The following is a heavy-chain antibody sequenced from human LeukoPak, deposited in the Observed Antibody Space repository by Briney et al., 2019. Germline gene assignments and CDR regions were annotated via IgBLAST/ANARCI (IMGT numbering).Heavy chain of an antibody. J-gene: IGHJ4*02. V-gene: IGHV3-33*01. CDR2: IWYDDTNK. CDR1: GFTFSDYV. CDR3: ARGVDYYENSGTIDY. Sequence: GGSLRLSCTASGFTFSDYVMHWVRQPPGKGLEWVAIIWYDDTNKNYADSVNGRFTISRDNSKNTLSLQMNSLRAEDTAVYYCARGVDYYENSGTIDYWGQGTLVTVSS. D-gene: IGHD3-22*01.